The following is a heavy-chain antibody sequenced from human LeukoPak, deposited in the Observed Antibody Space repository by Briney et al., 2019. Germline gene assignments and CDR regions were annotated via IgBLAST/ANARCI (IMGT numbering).Heavy chain of an antibody. V-gene: IGHV6-1*01. CDR3: ARDRTYYYDSSGYPTFDY. CDR2: TYYRSKWYN. CDR1: GDSVSSNSAA. J-gene: IGHJ4*02. D-gene: IGHD3-22*01. Sequence: SQTLSLTCAISGDSVSSNSAAWNWIRQSPSRGLEWLGRTYYRSKWYNDYAVSVKSRMTINPDTSKNQFSLQLNSVTPEDTAVYYCARDRTYYYDSSGYPTFDYWGQGTLVTVSS.